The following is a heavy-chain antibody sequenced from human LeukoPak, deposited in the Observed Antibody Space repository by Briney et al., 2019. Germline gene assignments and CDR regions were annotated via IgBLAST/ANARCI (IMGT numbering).Heavy chain of an antibody. J-gene: IGHJ5*02. V-gene: IGHV4-30-2*01. CDR3: ARDSYSNYGGNWFDP. Sequence: SETLSLTCTVYGGSISSGGYCWSWLRQRPGKGLEWIVYIYHSGSTYYNPSLKSRVTISVDRSKNQFSLKLSSVTAADTAVYYCARDSYSNYGGNWFDPWGQGTLVTVSS. CDR2: IYHSGST. D-gene: IGHD4-11*01. CDR1: GGSISSGGYC.